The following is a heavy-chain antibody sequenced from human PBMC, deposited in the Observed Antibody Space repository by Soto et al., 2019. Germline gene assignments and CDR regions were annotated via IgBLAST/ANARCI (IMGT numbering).Heavy chain of an antibody. CDR3: ARQPGYYDILTGYSTYYFDY. D-gene: IGHD3-9*01. CDR2: IYYSGST. Sequence: SETLSVTCTVSGGSISSYYWSWSRQPQGKGLEWIGYIYYSGSTNYNPSLKSRVTISVDTSKNQFSLKLSSVTAADTAVYYCARQPGYYDILTGYSTYYFDYWGQGTPVTVSS. CDR1: GGSISSYY. J-gene: IGHJ4*02. V-gene: IGHV4-59*08.